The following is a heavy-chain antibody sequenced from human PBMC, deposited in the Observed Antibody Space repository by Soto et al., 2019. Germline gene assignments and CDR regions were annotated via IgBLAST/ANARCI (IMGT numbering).Heavy chain of an antibody. CDR3: VRDGDFWSGYYRFDY. CDR1: GFTFDDYG. CDR2: INWNGGST. Sequence: GGSLRLSCAASGFTFDDYGMSWVRQAPGKGLEWVSGINWNGGSTGYADSVKGRFTISRDNAKNSLYLQMNSLRAEDTALYHCVRDGDFWSGYYRFDYWGQGTLVTVSS. V-gene: IGHV3-20*01. J-gene: IGHJ4*02. D-gene: IGHD3-3*01.